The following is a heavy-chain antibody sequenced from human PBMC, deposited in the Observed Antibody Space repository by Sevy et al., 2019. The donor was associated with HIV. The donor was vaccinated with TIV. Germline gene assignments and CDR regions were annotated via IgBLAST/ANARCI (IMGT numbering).Heavy chain of an antibody. Sequence: GGSLRLSCAASGFTFSDYYMSWIRQAPGEGLEWVSYISSSGSTIYYADSVKGRFTISRDNAKNSLYLQMNSLRAEDTAVYYCARVGYYDFWSGYYNPQDAFDIWGQGTMVTVSS. V-gene: IGHV3-11*01. CDR1: GFTFSDYY. CDR2: ISSSGSTI. CDR3: ARVGYYDFWSGYYNPQDAFDI. D-gene: IGHD3-3*01. J-gene: IGHJ3*02.